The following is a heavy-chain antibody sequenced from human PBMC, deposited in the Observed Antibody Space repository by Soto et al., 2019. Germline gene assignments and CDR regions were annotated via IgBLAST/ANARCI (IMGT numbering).Heavy chain of an antibody. V-gene: IGHV3-53*02. CDR2: IYSGGST. D-gene: IGHD2-2*02. J-gene: IGHJ4*02. Sequence: EVQLVETGGGLIQPGGSLRLSCAASGFTVSNNYMSWVRQAPGKGLEWVSLIYSGGSTFYADSVKGRFTISRDNSKNALFLQMNSLRAEDTAVYFCATYTSLDYWGQGTLVTVSS. CDR3: ATYTSLDY. CDR1: GFTVSNNY.